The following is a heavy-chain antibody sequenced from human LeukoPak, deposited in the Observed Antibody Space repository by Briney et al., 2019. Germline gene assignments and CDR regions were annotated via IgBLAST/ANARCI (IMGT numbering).Heavy chain of an antibody. J-gene: IGHJ6*02. D-gene: IGHD1-26*01. CDR3: ARDGGESGSYCPGGYYCGMDV. CDR2: INHSGST. CDR1: GVSFRDYY. V-gene: IGHV4-34*01. Sequence: SETLSLTCAVSGVSFRDYYWSWIRQPPGKGLGWIGEINHSGSTNYNPSLKSRVTISADTSKNQFSLKLSSVTAADTAVYYCARDGGESGSYCPGGYYCGMDVWGQGTTVTVSS.